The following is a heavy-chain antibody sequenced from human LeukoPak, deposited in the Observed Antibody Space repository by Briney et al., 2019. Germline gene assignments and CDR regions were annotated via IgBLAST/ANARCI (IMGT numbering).Heavy chain of an antibody. Sequence: PSETLSLTCTVSGGSISSYYWSWIRQPAGKGLEWIGRIHTSGRTTSSPSLKSRVTMSLDTSKNQFSLKPSSVTAADTAVYYCARDRYYYDSSARYFDYCGQGTLFTVSS. CDR3: ARDRYYYDSSARYFDY. CDR2: IHTSGRT. J-gene: IGHJ4*02. CDR1: GGSISSYY. V-gene: IGHV4-4*07. D-gene: IGHD3-22*01.